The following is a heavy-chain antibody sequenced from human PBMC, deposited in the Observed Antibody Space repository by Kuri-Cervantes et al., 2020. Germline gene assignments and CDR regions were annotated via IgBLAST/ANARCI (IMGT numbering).Heavy chain of an antibody. CDR3: ARECSGGSCYSRAFDI. CDR2: INPSGGST. Sequence: ASVKVSCKASGYTFTSYYMHWVRQAPGQGLEWMGIINPSGGSTSYAQKFQGRVTMTRDTSTSTVYMELSSLRSEDTAVYYCARECSGGSCYSRAFDIWGQGTMVTVSS. D-gene: IGHD2-15*01. J-gene: IGHJ3*02. V-gene: IGHV1-46*01. CDR1: GYTFTSYY.